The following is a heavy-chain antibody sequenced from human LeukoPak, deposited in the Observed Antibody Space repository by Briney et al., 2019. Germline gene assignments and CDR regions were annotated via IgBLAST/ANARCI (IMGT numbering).Heavy chain of an antibody. Sequence: GASVKASCKASGGTFSSYAISWVRQAPGQGLEWMGGIIPIFGTANYAQKFQGRVTITADESTSTAYMELSSLRSEDTAVYYCARISQGDYPPWFDYWGQGTLVTVSS. CDR1: GGTFSSYA. D-gene: IGHD4-17*01. V-gene: IGHV1-69*13. J-gene: IGHJ4*02. CDR2: IIPIFGTA. CDR3: ARISQGDYPPWFDY.